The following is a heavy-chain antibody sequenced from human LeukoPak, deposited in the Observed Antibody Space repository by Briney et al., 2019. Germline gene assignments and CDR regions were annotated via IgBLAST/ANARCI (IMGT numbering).Heavy chain of an antibody. J-gene: IGHJ4*02. CDR2: IIPIFGTA. Sequence: GSSVKVSCKASGGTFISYAISWVRQAPGQGLEWMGGIIPIFGTANYVQKFQGRVTITTDESTSTAYMELSSLRSEDTAVCYCASERQGYCSSTSCYALGYYFDYWGQGTLVTVSS. V-gene: IGHV1-69*05. D-gene: IGHD2-2*01. CDR3: ASERQGYCSSTSCYALGYYFDY. CDR1: GGTFISYA.